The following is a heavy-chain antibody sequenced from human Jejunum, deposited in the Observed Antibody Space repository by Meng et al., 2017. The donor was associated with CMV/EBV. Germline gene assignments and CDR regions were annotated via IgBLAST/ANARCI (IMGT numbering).Heavy chain of an antibody. J-gene: IGHJ5*02. D-gene: IGHD2-2*01. V-gene: IGHV2-5*02. CDR3: ALFTRSWFDP. CDR2: IYWDDDK. Sequence: NTLKDSGPTLVKPPQTLTLTCTFSEFSLSTSEVGVGWIRQPPGKALEWLAVIYWDDDKRYSPSLKSRLTITKDTSKNQVVLTLTNMDPVDTATYYCALFTRSWFDPWGQGTLVTVSS. CDR1: EFSLSTSEVG.